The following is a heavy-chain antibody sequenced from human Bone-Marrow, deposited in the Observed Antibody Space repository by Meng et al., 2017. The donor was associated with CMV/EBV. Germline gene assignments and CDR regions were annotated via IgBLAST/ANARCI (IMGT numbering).Heavy chain of an antibody. D-gene: IGHD6-13*01. J-gene: IGHJ4*02. CDR3: NKDHGAAGN. Sequence: GGSLRLSCAASGFTFSSYWMHWVRQAPGKGLVWVSRINSDGSRTSYADSVKGRFTISRDNAKDTLYLQRNSLRAEDTDVYYCNKDHGAAGNWGQGTLVTVSP. CDR2: INSDGSRT. CDR1: GFTFSSYW. V-gene: IGHV3-74*01.